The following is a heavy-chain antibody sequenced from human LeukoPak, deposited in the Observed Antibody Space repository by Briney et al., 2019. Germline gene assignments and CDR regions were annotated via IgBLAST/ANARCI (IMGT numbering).Heavy chain of an antibody. V-gene: IGHV1-46*01. CDR3: ARGVTMVRGVIISPWFDP. J-gene: IGHJ5*02. Sequence: ASVKVSCKASGGTFSSYAISWVRQAPGQGLEWMGIINPSGGSTSYAQKFQGRVTMTRDTSTSTVYMELSSLRSEDTAVYYCARGVTMVRGVIISPWFDPWGQGTLVTVSS. D-gene: IGHD3-10*01. CDR1: GGTFSSYA. CDR2: INPSGGST.